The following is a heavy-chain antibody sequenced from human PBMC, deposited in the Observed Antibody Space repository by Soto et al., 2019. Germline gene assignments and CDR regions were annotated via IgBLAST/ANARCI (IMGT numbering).Heavy chain of an antibody. J-gene: IGHJ4*02. CDR1: GDSVSSNSAA. CDR2: TYYRSKWYN. D-gene: IGHD6-13*01. Sequence: SQTLSLTCAISGDSVSSNSAAWNRIRQSPSRGLEWLGRTYYRSKWYNDYAVSVKSRITINPDTSKNQFSLQLNSVTPEDTAVYYCARGSWYPGRTFDYWGQGTLVTVSS. V-gene: IGHV6-1*01. CDR3: ARGSWYPGRTFDY.